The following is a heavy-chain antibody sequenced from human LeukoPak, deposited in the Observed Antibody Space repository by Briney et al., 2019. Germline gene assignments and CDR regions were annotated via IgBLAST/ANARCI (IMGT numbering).Heavy chain of an antibody. CDR3: ARLHSSSSHTSFDY. D-gene: IGHD6-6*01. Sequence: GGSLRLSCAASGFTVSGNYMSWVRQAQGKGLEWVSIIYSDGSTYYADSVKGRFTISRDNSKNTLYLQMNSLRAEDTALYYCARLHSSSSHTSFDYWGQGTLVTVSS. CDR2: IYSDGST. J-gene: IGHJ4*02. CDR1: GFTVSGNY. V-gene: IGHV3-66*01.